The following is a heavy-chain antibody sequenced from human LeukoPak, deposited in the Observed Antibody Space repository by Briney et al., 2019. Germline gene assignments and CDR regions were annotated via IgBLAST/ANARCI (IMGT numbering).Heavy chain of an antibody. CDR2: IYTRGST. D-gene: IGHD5-12*01. V-gene: IGHV4-4*07. CDR3: ARLSGYDWARFYDY. CDR1: GGSINNYY. J-gene: IGHJ4*02. Sequence: PSETLSLTCTVSGGSINNYYWKWFRQPAGNGLDWIGHIYTRGSTNYNPSLKSRVTISVDTSKNQFSLKLSSVTAADTAVYYCARLSGYDWARFYDYWGQGTLVTVSS.